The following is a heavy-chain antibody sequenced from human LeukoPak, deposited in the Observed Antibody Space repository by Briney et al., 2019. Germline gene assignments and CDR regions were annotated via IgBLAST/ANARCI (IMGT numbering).Heavy chain of an antibody. V-gene: IGHV5-51*01. CDR3: ASWDSSGYYYIDY. D-gene: IGHD3-22*01. CDR2: IYPGDSDT. J-gene: IGHJ4*02. CDR1: GYSFTSYW. Sequence: GESLKISCKGSGYSFTSYWIGWVRQMPGKGLEWMGIIYPGDSDTRYSPSFQGQVTISADKSISTAYLQWSGLKASDTAMYYCASWDSSGYYYIDYWGQGTLVTVSS.